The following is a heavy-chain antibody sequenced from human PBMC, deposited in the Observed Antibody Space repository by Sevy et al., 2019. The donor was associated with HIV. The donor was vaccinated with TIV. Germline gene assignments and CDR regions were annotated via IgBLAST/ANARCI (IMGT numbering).Heavy chain of an antibody. D-gene: IGHD3-16*01. V-gene: IGHV3-7*01. CDR3: AHETFGRFES. CDR1: GFTFSANW. Sequence: GVSLRLSCAASGFTFSANWMNWVRQAPGKGLEWVANIKADGSDKHYVHSVEGRFTISRDNAKNLLFLQMNSLRVEDTAVYYCAHETFGRFESWGQGTLVTVSS. J-gene: IGHJ4*02. CDR2: IKADGSDK.